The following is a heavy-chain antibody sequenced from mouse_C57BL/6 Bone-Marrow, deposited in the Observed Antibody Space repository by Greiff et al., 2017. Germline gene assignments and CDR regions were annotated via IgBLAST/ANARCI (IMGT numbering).Heavy chain of an antibody. D-gene: IGHD4-1*01. CDR2: IHPNSGST. J-gene: IGHJ3*01. CDR3: ARRRTGSWFAY. CDR1: GYTFTSYW. Sequence: QVQLQQPGAELVKPGASVTLSCKASGYTFTSYWMHWVKQRPGQGLEWIGMIHPNSGSTNYNEKFKSKATLTVDKSSSTAYMQLSSLTSEDSAVXYCARRRTGSWFAYWGQGTLVTVSA. V-gene: IGHV1-64*01.